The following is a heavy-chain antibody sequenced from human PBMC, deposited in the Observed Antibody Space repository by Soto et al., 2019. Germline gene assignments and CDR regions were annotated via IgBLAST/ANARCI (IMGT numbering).Heavy chain of an antibody. CDR2: INHSGST. V-gene: IGHV4-34*01. Sequence: QVQLQQWGAGLLKPSETLSLTCAVYGGSFSGYYWSWIRQPPGKGLEWIGEINHSGSTNYNPSLKSRVTISVDTSKNQFSLKLSSVTAADTAVYYCARGMRRYSSGWAFDYWGQGTLVTVSS. CDR3: ARGMRRYSSGWAFDY. J-gene: IGHJ4*02. CDR1: GGSFSGYY. D-gene: IGHD6-19*01.